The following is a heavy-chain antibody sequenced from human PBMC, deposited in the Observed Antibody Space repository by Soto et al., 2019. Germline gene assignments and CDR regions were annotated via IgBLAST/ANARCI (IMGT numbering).Heavy chain of an antibody. Sequence: ASVKVSCKASGYTFTSYGISWARQAPGQGLEWMGWISAYNGNTNYAQKLQGRVTMTTDTSTSTAYMELRSLRSDDTAVYYCARDLSSGSYYGYWGQGTLVTVSS. CDR1: GYTFTSYG. CDR3: ARDLSSGSYYGY. J-gene: IGHJ4*02. CDR2: ISAYNGNT. V-gene: IGHV1-18*01. D-gene: IGHD1-26*01.